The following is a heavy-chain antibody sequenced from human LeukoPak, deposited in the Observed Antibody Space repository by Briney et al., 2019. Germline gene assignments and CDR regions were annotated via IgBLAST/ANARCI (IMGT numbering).Heavy chain of an antibody. CDR2: IKQDGSEK. D-gene: IGHD3-16*01. CDR3: ARKNPLGDPYGFDI. CDR1: GFTFSSYW. J-gene: IGHJ3*02. V-gene: IGHV3-7*01. Sequence: GGSLRLSCAASGFTFSSYWMSWVRQAPGKGLEWVANIKQDGSEKYYVDSVKGRFTISRDNSKNTLYLQMNSLRAEDTAVYYCARKNPLGDPYGFDIWGQGTMVTVSS.